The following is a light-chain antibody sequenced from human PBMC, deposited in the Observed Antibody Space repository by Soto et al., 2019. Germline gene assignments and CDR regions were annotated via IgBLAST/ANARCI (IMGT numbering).Light chain of an antibody. CDR2: DVS. Sequence: QSALTQPASVSGSPGQSITISCIGTSNDVGRYNYVSWYQHHPGKAPKFMIYDVSNRPSGVSNRFSGSKSGNTASLTISGLQAEDEADYYCTSYTGSSTVFGGGTKLTVL. CDR1: SNDVGRYNY. V-gene: IGLV2-14*03. CDR3: TSYTGSSTV. J-gene: IGLJ2*01.